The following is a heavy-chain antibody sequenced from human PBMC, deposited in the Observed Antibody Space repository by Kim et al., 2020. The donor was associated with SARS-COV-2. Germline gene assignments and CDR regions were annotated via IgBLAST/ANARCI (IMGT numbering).Heavy chain of an antibody. CDR1: GGSISSSSYY. CDR3: AKEIAGIAAADDAFDI. D-gene: IGHD6-13*01. V-gene: IGHV4-39*02. CDR2: IYCSGST. J-gene: IGHJ3*02. Sequence: SETLSLTCTVSGGSISSSSYYWGWIRLPPGKGLEWIGSIYCSGSTYYNPSLKSRVTISVDTSKNQFSLKLSCVTAADTAVYYCAKEIAGIAAADDAFDIWGQGTMVTVSS.